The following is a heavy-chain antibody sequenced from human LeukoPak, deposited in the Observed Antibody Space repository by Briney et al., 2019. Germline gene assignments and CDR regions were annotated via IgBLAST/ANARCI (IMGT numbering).Heavy chain of an antibody. D-gene: IGHD1-7*01. Sequence: SETLSLTCTVSGGSISSGDYYWSWIRQPPGKGLEWIGYIYYSGSTYYNPSLKSRVTISVDTSKNQFSLKLNSVTPEDTAAYYCVRDTWEDWKYKGPLDYWGQGTLVTVSS. CDR2: IYYSGST. J-gene: IGHJ4*02. CDR1: GGSISSGDYY. V-gene: IGHV4-30-4*01. CDR3: VRDTWEDWKYKGPLDY.